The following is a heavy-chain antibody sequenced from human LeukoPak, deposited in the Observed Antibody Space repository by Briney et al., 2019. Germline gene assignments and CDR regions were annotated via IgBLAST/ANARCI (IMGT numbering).Heavy chain of an antibody. CDR2: ISGSSTYI. Sequence: GESLRLSCAASGFTFSSYSMNWVRQAPGKGLEWVSSISGSSTYIDYADSVKGRFTISRDNDKNALYLQMDTPRAEDTAVYYCARDHSSGRYFDFWGQGTLVTVSS. D-gene: IGHD3-22*01. CDR1: GFTFSSYS. CDR3: ARDHSSGRYFDF. J-gene: IGHJ4*02. V-gene: IGHV3-21*01.